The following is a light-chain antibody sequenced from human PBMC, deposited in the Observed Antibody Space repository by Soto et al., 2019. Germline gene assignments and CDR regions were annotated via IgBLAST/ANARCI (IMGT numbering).Light chain of an antibody. CDR1: QSISSY. J-gene: IGKJ5*01. CDR2: AAS. CDR3: QQSYSTPRT. Sequence: DIHLSLSPSYMSASVGDRVTITCRASQSISSYLNWYQQKPGTAPKLLIYAASSLQSGVPSRFSGSGSGTDFTLTISSLQPEDFATYYCQQSYSTPRTFGEGTRLEIK. V-gene: IGKV1-39*01.